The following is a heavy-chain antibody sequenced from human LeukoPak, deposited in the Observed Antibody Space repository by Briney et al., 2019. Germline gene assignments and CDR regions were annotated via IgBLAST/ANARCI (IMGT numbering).Heavy chain of an antibody. Sequence: ASVKVSCKTYGYTFIGYFIHWVRQAPGQGLEWMGWIDPNSGDTKYDEKFQGRVTLTRDTTTTTVYMESSSLRSDDTAVYFCARVRGGYCSGDRCYGDFFLDNWGQGTLVTVTS. CDR1: GYTFIGYF. CDR3: ARVRGGYCSGDRCYGDFFLDN. D-gene: IGHD2-15*01. V-gene: IGHV1-2*02. CDR2: IDPNSGDT. J-gene: IGHJ4*02.